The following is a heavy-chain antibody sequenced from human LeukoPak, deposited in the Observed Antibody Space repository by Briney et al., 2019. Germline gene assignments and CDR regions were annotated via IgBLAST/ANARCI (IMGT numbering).Heavy chain of an antibody. CDR2: IIPILGIA. Sequence: GASVKVSCKASGGTFSNYAISWVRQAPGQGLEWMGRIIPILGIANYAQKFQGWVTMTRDTSISTAYMELSRLRSDDTAVYYCAAAAGTSIKLIYWGQGTLVTVSS. CDR3: AAAAGTSIKLIY. D-gene: IGHD6-13*01. CDR1: GGTFSNYA. J-gene: IGHJ4*02. V-gene: IGHV1-69*04.